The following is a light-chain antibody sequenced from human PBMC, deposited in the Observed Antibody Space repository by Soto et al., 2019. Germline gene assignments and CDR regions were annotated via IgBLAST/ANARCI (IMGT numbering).Light chain of an antibody. J-gene: IGKJ3*01. Sequence: DIQLTQSPSFLSASVGDRVTITCRASQAISSYLAWYQQKPGKAPKLLIYAASTLQSGVPSRFSGSGSGTEFTLTISSLQPEDFATYYCQQLNSYPFTLGPGTKVDIK. CDR3: QQLNSYPFT. CDR2: AAS. CDR1: QAISSY. V-gene: IGKV1-9*01.